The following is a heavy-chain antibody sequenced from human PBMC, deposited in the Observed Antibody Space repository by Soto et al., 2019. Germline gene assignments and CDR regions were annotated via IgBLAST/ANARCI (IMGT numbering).Heavy chain of an antibody. Sequence: QLQLQESGSGLVKPSQTLSLTCVVSGGPISSGGYSWTWIRQPPGRGLEWIGYISQSGSADYNPSLKSRVPISVDTSMDQCALRLSSVTAADTAVYYCARDRSGLGGIDFWGQGILVTVSS. J-gene: IGHJ4*02. CDR2: ISQSGSA. CDR1: GGPISSGGYS. CDR3: ARDRSGLGGIDF. V-gene: IGHV4-30-2*01. D-gene: IGHD3-10*01.